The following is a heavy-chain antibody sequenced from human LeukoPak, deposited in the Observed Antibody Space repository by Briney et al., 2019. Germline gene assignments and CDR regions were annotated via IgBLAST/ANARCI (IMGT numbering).Heavy chain of an antibody. CDR2: IYYSGST. Sequence: SETLSLTCTVSGGSISSSSYYWGWIRQPPGKGLEWIGSIYYSGSTYYNPSLKSRVTTSVDTSKNQFSLKLSSVTAADTAVYYCARVPRGYNGFDPWGQGTLVTVSS. CDR3: ARVPRGYNGFDP. V-gene: IGHV4-39*07. CDR1: GGSISSSSYY. J-gene: IGHJ5*02. D-gene: IGHD1-14*01.